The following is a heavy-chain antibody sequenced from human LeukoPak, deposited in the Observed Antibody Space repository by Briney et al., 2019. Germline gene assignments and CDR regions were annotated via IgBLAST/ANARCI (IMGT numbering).Heavy chain of an antibody. J-gene: IGHJ4*02. Sequence: ASVTVSCKASGGTFSSYAISWVRQAPGQGLEWMGGIIPIFGTANYAQKFQGRVTITADESTSTAYMELSSLRSEDTAVYYCARNYDILTGYFGYWGQGTLVTVSS. CDR3: ARNYDILTGYFGY. D-gene: IGHD3-9*01. V-gene: IGHV1-69*13. CDR2: IIPIFGTA. CDR1: GGTFSSYA.